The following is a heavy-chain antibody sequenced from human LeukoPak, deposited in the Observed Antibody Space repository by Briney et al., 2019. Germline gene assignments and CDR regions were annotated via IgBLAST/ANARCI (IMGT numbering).Heavy chain of an antibody. J-gene: IGHJ3*02. CDR1: GFAFSIHS. CDR2: ISSSGSTM. Sequence: GGSLRLSCVGSGFAFSIHSISWVRQAPGKGLEWVSYISSSGSTMYYADSVKGRFTISRDNAKNSLYLQMNRLRVEDTAVYYCARTPRIYGSGSYPADAFDIWGQGTMVTVSS. CDR3: ARTPRIYGSGSYPADAFDI. D-gene: IGHD3-10*01. V-gene: IGHV3-48*04.